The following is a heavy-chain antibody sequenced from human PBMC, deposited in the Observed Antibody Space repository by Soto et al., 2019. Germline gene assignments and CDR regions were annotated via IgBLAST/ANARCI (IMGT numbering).Heavy chain of an antibody. V-gene: IGHV3-74*01. Sequence: QPGGSLRLSCNCSGFRFSEHAMTWVRQAPGKGLEWVSRIYFDGITTNYADSVKGRLTVSRDNAKNTVYLHVNTLRDEDTAVYYCARGGAMGVDYWGQGTLVTVSS. D-gene: IGHD1-26*01. J-gene: IGHJ4*02. CDR3: ARGGAMGVDY. CDR1: GFRFSEHA. CDR2: IYFDGITT.